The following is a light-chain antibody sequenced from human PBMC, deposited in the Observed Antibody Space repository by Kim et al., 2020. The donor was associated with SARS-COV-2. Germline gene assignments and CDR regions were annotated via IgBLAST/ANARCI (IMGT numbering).Light chain of an antibody. CDR1: QTVTSSY. V-gene: IGKV3-20*01. J-gene: IGKJ2*01. Sequence: EIVLTQSPGTLSLSPGETGTLSCRASQTVTSSYLAWYQHKSGQPPRLLIYDSSKRAAGVSDRFRGSGSGADFTLTISRLEPEDFAVYFCQQYGNPPQTFGPGTKLEI. CDR2: DSS. CDR3: QQYGNPPQT.